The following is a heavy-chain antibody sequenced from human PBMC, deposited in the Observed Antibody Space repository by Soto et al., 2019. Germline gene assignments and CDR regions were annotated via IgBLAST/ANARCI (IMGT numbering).Heavy chain of an antibody. Sequence: QVQLQQWGAGLLKPSETLSLTCTVNGGSLTGYYWSWIRQPPGKGLEWIGEVKDGGSTNYSPSLRGRVATSADPSKNHFSLRLNSVTAADTAVYCCARGQEGIVATHWDQGALVTVSS. CDR2: VKDGGST. J-gene: IGHJ4*02. CDR1: GGSLTGYY. V-gene: IGHV4-34*01. D-gene: IGHD5-12*01. CDR3: ARGQEGIVATH.